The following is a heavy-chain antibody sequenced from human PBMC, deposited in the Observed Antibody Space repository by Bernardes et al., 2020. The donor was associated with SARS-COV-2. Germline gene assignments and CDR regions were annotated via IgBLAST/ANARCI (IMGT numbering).Heavy chain of an antibody. CDR2: ISGSGGST. CDR3: AKDPGRITMVRGGKFDY. CDR1: GFTFSSYA. D-gene: IGHD3-10*01. Sequence: GGSLRLSCAASGFTFSSYAMSWVRQAAGKGLEWVSAISGSGGSTYYADSVKGRFTISRDNSKNTLYLQMNSLRAEDTAVYYCAKDPGRITMVRGGKFDYWGQGTLVTVSS. V-gene: IGHV3-23*01. J-gene: IGHJ4*02.